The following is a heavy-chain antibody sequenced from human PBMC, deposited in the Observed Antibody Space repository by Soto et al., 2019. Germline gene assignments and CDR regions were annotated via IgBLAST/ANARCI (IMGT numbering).Heavy chain of an antibody. D-gene: IGHD1-1*01. CDR2: VFHSGSA. CDR1: GGSLSTPVW. V-gene: IGHV4-4*02. J-gene: IGHJ4*02. CDR3: ARKAWTRLDY. Sequence: QLQLQESGPGLVKPSGTLSLTCGVSGGSLSTPVWWSWVRLPPGKRLEWIGEVFHSGSANYNPSLQSRVTISLDKSTNQFSLRLSSVTAADTAVYYCARKAWTRLDYWGQGALVTVSS.